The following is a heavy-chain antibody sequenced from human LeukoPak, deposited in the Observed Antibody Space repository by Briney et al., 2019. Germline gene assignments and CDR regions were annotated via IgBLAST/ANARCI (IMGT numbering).Heavy chain of an antibody. Sequence: SETLSLTCTVSGGSISSYYWSWIRQPPGKGLEWIGYIYYSGSTNYNPSLKSRVTISVDTSKNQFSLKLSSVTAADTAVCYCARRGYYDSSGYNNWFDPWGQGTLVTVSS. CDR3: ARRGYYDSSGYNNWFDP. D-gene: IGHD3-22*01. CDR1: GGSISSYY. V-gene: IGHV4-59*08. J-gene: IGHJ5*02. CDR2: IYYSGST.